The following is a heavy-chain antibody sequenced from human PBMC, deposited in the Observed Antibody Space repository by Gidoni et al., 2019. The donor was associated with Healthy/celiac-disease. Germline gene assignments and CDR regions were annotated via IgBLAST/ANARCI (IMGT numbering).Heavy chain of an antibody. V-gene: IGHV1-18*01. CDR1: GYTFTSYG. CDR3: ARTFGDFWSGYRETGLWFGEL. J-gene: IGHJ4*02. D-gene: IGHD3-3*01. Sequence: QVQLVQSGAEVKKPGASVKVSCKASGYTFTSYGLSWVRQAPGQGLEWMGWISAYNGNTNYAQKLQGRVTMTTDTSTSTAYMELRSLRSDDTAVYYCARTFGDFWSGYRETGLWFGELWGQGTLVTVSS. CDR2: ISAYNGNT.